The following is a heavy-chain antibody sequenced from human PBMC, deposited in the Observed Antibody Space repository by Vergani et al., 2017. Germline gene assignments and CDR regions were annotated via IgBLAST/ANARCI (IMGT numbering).Heavy chain of an antibody. CDR3: ARGIQDIVVVPAAPADWFDP. CDR2: INHSGST. CDR1: GGSFSGYY. V-gene: IGHV4-34*01. J-gene: IGHJ5*02. D-gene: IGHD2-2*01. Sequence: QVQLQQWGAGLLKPSETLSLTCAVYGGSFSGYYWSWIRQPPGKGLEWIGEINHSGSTNYNPSLKSRVPISVDPSKNQFSLKLRSVTAADTAVYYCARGIQDIVVVPAAPADWFDPWGQGTLVTVSS.